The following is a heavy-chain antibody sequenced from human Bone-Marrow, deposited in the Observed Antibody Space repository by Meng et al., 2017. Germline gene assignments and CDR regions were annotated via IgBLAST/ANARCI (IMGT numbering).Heavy chain of an antibody. CDR2: IRSKANRYAT. CDR1: GFTFSGSA. V-gene: IGHV3-73*01. CDR3: TRPHQESYDILTGYFVY. J-gene: IGHJ4*02. D-gene: IGHD3-9*01. Sequence: GGSLRLSCAASGFTFSGSAMHWVRQASGKGLEWVGRIRSKANRYATAYAASVKGRFTISRDDSKNTAYLQMNSLKTEDTAVYYCTRPHQESYDILTGYFVYWGQGTL.